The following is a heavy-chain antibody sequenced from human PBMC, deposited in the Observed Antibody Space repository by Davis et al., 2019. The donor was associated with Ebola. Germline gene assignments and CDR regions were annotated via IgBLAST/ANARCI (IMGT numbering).Heavy chain of an antibody. CDR2: ITWDGGGT. V-gene: IGHV3-43*01. D-gene: IGHD6-19*01. CDR3: TRHRSVGWSGLDF. CDR1: GFTFDDYS. J-gene: IGHJ4*01. Sequence: GESLKISCAASGFTFDDYSMIWVRQAPGKGLEWVSLITWDGGGTYYADSVRGRFTISRDNRKNFLYLQMNSLVSDDTALYYCTRHRSVGWSGLDFWGHGTPVAVSS.